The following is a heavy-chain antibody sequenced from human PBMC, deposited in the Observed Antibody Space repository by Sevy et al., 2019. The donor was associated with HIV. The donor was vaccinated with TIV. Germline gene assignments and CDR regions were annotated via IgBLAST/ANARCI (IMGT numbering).Heavy chain of an antibody. J-gene: IGHJ4*02. CDR3: AKDPFADYSWTIAWGRFDY. V-gene: IGHV3-30*18. D-gene: IGHD1-20*01. CDR1: GFTFSGYG. Sequence: GGYLRLSCAASGFTFSGYGMHWVRQAPGKGLEWLAVTSSDGSNKYYADSVKGRFTISRDNSKNTLYLQMNSLRVEDTAVYDCAKDPFADYSWTIAWGRFDYWGQGTQVTVSS. CDR2: TSSDGSNK.